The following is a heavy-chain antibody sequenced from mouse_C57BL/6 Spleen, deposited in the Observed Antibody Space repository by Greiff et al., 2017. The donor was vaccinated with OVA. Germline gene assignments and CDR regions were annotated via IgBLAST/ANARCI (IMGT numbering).Heavy chain of an antibody. J-gene: IGHJ3*01. CDR1: GYTFTSYW. CDR2: IHPSDGDT. V-gene: IGHV1-74*01. D-gene: IGHD3-2*02. Sequence: VQLQQPGAELVKPGASVTVSCKASGYTFTSYWMHWVKQRPGQGLEWIGRIHPSDGDTNYNQKFKGKATLTVDKSSSTAYMQLSSLTSEDSAVYYCAREDCSGPFAYWGQGTLVTVSA. CDR3: AREDCSGPFAY.